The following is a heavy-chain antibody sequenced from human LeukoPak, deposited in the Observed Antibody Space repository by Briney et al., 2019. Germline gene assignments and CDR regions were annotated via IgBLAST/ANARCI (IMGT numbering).Heavy chain of an antibody. D-gene: IGHD4-17*01. CDR1: GFTFSSYS. CDR2: ISSSSSYI. Sequence: KTGGSLRLSCAASGFTFSSYSMTWVRQAPGKGLEWVSSISSSSSYIYYADSVKGRFTISRDNAKNSLYLQMNSLRAEDTAVYYCARLVDYGDYDGIFDYWGQGTLVTVSS. CDR3: ARLVDYGDYDGIFDY. V-gene: IGHV3-21*01. J-gene: IGHJ4*02.